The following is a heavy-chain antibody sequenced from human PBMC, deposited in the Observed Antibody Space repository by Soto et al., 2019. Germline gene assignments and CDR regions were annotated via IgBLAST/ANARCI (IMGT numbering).Heavy chain of an antibody. Sequence: GGSLRLSCAASGFTFSDYYMSWIRQAPGKGLEWVSYISDSSGYTNYADSVKGRFTISRDNAKNSLFLQMNTLRAEDTAVYYCAALYGSGTYLAAIDFWGQGTLVTVSS. CDR3: AALYGSGTYLAAIDF. CDR1: GFTFSDYY. J-gene: IGHJ4*02. CDR2: ISDSSGYT. D-gene: IGHD3-10*01. V-gene: IGHV3-11*06.